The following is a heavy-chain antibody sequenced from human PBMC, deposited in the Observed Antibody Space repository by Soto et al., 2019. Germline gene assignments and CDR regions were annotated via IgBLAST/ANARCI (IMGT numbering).Heavy chain of an antibody. CDR3: AREGIAGLPDP. V-gene: IGHV3-48*01. J-gene: IGHJ5*02. Sequence: GGSLRLSCAASGFTFSSYSMNWVRQAPGKGLEWVSYISSSSRTIYYADSVKGRFTISRDNAKNSLYLQMNSLRAEDTAVYYCAREGIAGLPDPWGQGTLVTVSS. CDR1: GFTFSSYS. CDR2: ISSSSRTI. D-gene: IGHD6-13*01.